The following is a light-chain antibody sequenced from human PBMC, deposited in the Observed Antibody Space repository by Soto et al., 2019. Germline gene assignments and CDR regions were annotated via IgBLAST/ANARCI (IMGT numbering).Light chain of an antibody. J-gene: IGKJ5*01. CDR3: QQHKSWPPIT. CDR2: DAS. V-gene: IGKV3-11*01. Sequence: EIVLTQSPATLSLSPAERAALXSLSSQSVSSYLAWYQQKPGQAPRLLIYDASVRATGIPARFSGSGSGTDFTLSISGLEPEDFAVYYCQQHKSWPPITFGQGTRLEIK. CDR1: QSVSSY.